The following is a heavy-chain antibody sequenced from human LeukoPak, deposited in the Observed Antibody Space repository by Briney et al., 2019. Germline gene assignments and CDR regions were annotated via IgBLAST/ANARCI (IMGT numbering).Heavy chain of an antibody. V-gene: IGHV4-34*01. CDR2: INHSGST. CDR1: GGSFSGYY. CDR3: ARHRPHYDILTGYQARNWFDP. J-gene: IGHJ5*02. D-gene: IGHD3-9*01. Sequence: SETLSLTCAVYGGSFSGYYWSWIRQPPGKGLEWIGEINHSGSTNYNPSLKSRVTISVDTSKNQFSLKLSSVTAADTAVYYCARHRPHYDILTGYQARNWFDPWGQGTLVTVSS.